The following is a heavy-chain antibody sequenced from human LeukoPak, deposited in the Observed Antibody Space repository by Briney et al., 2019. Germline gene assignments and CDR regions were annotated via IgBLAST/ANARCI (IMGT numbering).Heavy chain of an antibody. CDR1: GFTFSTYA. Sequence: GGSLRLSCAASGFTFSTYAMSWVRQAPGKGLEWVSVFSGSGGSTYYADSVKGRFTISRDNPKNTLYLQMNSLRAEDTAVYYCAKAIEQRPHYYYYGMDVWGQGTTVTVSS. CDR3: AKAIEQRPHYYYYGMDV. V-gene: IGHV3-23*01. D-gene: IGHD6-25*01. J-gene: IGHJ6*02. CDR2: FSGSGGST.